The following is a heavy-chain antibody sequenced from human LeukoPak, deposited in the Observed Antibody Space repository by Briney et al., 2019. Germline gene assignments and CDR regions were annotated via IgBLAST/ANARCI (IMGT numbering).Heavy chain of an antibody. V-gene: IGHV3-33*01. CDR2: IWYDGSNK. CDR3: ARAKLDSSGYSFDY. CDR1: GFTFSRYG. Sequence: GGSLRLSCAASGFTFSRYGMHWVRQAPGKGLEWVAVIWYDGSNKYYVDSVKGRFTISRDNSKNTLYLQMNSLRAEDTAVYYCARAKLDSSGYSFDYWGQGTLVTVSS. J-gene: IGHJ4*02. D-gene: IGHD3-22*01.